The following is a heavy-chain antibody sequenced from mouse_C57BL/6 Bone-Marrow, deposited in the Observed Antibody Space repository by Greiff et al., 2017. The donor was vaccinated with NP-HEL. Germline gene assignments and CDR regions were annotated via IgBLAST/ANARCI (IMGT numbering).Heavy chain of an antibody. Sequence: EVQLQQSGPELVKPGASVKISCKASGYSFTGYYMNWVKQSPEKSLEWIGEINPSTGGTTYNQKFKAKATLTVDKSSSTAYMQLKSLTSEDSAVYYCARRGHYDPYFDYWGQGTTLTVSS. V-gene: IGHV1-42*01. CDR1: GYSFTGYY. CDR3: ARRGHYDPYFDY. D-gene: IGHD2-1*01. CDR2: INPSTGGT. J-gene: IGHJ2*01.